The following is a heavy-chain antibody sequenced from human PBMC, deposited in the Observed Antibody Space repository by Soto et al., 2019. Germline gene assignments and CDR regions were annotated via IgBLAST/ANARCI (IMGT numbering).Heavy chain of an antibody. CDR3: ARMEYSYALGFDP. J-gene: IGHJ5*02. CDR2: INHSGST. V-gene: IGHV4-34*01. CDR1: GGSFSGYC. D-gene: IGHD5-18*01. Sequence: PSETLSLTCAVYGGSFSGYCWSWIRQPPGKGLEWIGEINHSGSTNYNPSLKSRVTISVDTSKNQFSLKLSSVTAADTAVYYCARMEYSYALGFDPWGQGTLVTVSS.